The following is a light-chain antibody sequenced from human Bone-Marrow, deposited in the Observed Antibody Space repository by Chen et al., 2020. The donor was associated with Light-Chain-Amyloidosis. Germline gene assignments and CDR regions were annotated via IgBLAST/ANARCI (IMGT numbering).Light chain of an antibody. Sequence: EIVLTQSPGTLSLSPGEGANLSCRASQTISSNYLTWYQQKFGQAPRLLIYGSASRATGIPDRFSGSGSGTDCTLTINRLEPEDCAMYYCKQDGTSPLTFGGGTKVEIK. V-gene: IGKV3-20*01. CDR2: GSA. CDR3: KQDGTSPLT. CDR1: QTISSNY. J-gene: IGKJ4*01.